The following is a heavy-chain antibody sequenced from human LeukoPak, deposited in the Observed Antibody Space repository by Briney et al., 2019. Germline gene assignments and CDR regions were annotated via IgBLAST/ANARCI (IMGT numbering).Heavy chain of an antibody. CDR2: IYSGAST. Sequence: RGSLRLSCAASGFTVSSNYMSWVRQAPGKGLEWVSVIYSGASTYYADSVKGRFTISRDNSKNTLYLQMNSLRAEDTAVYYCAREGYCSSTSCYAPHSWGQGTLVTVSS. J-gene: IGHJ4*02. CDR3: AREGYCSSTSCYAPHS. V-gene: IGHV3-53*01. CDR1: GFTVSSNY. D-gene: IGHD2-2*01.